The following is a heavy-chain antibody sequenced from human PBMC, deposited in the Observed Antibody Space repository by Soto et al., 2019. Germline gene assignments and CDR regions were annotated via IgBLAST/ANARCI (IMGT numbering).Heavy chain of an antibody. Sequence: SETLSLTCTVSGGSFSSGTYYWGWIRQPPGKGLEWIGSMYSGGNTYYNPSLKSRVTVSVDTSKNHFSLKLTSVTAADTAMYYCARQPYDSTGYYYGAWGQGTLVTVS. D-gene: IGHD3-22*01. CDR3: ARQPYDSTGYYYGA. V-gene: IGHV4-39*01. CDR2: MYSGGNT. CDR1: GGSFSSGTYY. J-gene: IGHJ5*02.